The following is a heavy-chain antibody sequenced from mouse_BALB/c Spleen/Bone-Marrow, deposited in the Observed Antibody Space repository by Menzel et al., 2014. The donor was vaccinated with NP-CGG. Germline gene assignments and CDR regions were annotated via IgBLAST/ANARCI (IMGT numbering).Heavy chain of an antibody. Sequence: QVQLQQSGVELVRPGASVKLSCKASGYTFXNNWINWVKQRPGQGLEWIGNIYPSDSYTNYNQKFKDKATLTVDKSSSTAYKQLSSPTSEDSAVYYCTRGSSYVGYAMDYWGQGTSVTVSS. CDR2: IYPSDSYT. J-gene: IGHJ4*01. CDR3: TRGSSYVGYAMDY. V-gene: IGHV1-69*02. D-gene: IGHD1-1*01. CDR1: GYTFXNNW.